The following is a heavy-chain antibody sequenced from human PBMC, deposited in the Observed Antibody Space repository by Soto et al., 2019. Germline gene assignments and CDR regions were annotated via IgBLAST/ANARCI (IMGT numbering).Heavy chain of an antibody. CDR3: AKGMKRGYSGYELYYFDY. J-gene: IGHJ4*02. Sequence: GGSLRLSCAASGFTFSSYGMHWVRQAPGKGLEWVAVISYDGSNKYYADSVKGRFTISRDNSKNTLYLQMNSLRAEDTAVYYCAKGMKRGYSGYELYYFDYWGQGTLVTVSS. D-gene: IGHD5-12*01. CDR1: GFTFSSYG. V-gene: IGHV3-30*18. CDR2: ISYDGSNK.